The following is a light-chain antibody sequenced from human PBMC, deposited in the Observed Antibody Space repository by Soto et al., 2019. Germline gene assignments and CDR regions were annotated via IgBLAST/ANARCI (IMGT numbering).Light chain of an antibody. CDR2: GAS. J-gene: IGKJ2*01. CDR1: QSVSSSY. CDR3: QQHGSSPHT. V-gene: IGKV3-20*01. Sequence: EIVLTQSPGTLSLSPGERATLSCRASQSVSSSYLAWYQHKPGQAPRLLIYGASSRATGIPDRFSGSGSGTDFTLTISRLEPEDFAVYYCQQHGSSPHTVGQGTKLEIK.